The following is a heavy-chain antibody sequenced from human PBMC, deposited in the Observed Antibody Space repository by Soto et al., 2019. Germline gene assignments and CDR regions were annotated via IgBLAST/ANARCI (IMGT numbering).Heavy chain of an antibody. CDR2: IYHSGST. CDR3: ARANPRHSLLWFGELFKTENHYGMDV. J-gene: IGHJ6*02. Sequence: SETLSLTCAVSGGSISSSNWWSWVRQPPGKGLEWIGEIYHSGSTNYNPSLKSRVTISVDKSKNQFSLKLSSVTAADTAVYYCARANPRHSLLWFGELFKTENHYGMDVWGQGTTVTVSS. D-gene: IGHD3-10*01. CDR1: GGSISSSNW. V-gene: IGHV4-4*02.